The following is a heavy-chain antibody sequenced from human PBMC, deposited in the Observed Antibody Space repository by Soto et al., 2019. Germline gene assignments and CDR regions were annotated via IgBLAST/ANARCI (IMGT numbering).Heavy chain of an antibody. CDR1: GGSISSSSYY. J-gene: IGHJ4*02. CDR2: IYYSGST. D-gene: IGHD3-3*01. CDR3: ASHPSGRSDFWSGYYGALLDY. Sequence: SETLSLTCTVSGGSISSSSYYWGWIRQPPGKGLEWIGSIYYSGSTYYNPSLKSRVPISVDTSKNQFSLKLSSVTAADTAVYYCASHPSGRSDFWSGYYGALLDYWGQGTLVTVSS. V-gene: IGHV4-39*01.